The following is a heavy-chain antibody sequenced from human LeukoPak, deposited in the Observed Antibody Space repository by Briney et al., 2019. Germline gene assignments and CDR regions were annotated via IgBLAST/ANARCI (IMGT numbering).Heavy chain of an antibody. J-gene: IGHJ4*02. V-gene: IGHV1-18*04. CDR3: ASTYCSSTSCPTWDFDY. Sequence: ASVKVSCKAFGYTFTSNYMHWVRQAPGQGLEWMGWISAYNGNTNYAQKLQGRVTMTTDTSTSTAYMELRSLRSDDTAVYYCASTYCSSTSCPTWDFDYWGQGTLVTVSS. CDR2: ISAYNGNT. D-gene: IGHD2-2*01. CDR1: GYTFTSNY.